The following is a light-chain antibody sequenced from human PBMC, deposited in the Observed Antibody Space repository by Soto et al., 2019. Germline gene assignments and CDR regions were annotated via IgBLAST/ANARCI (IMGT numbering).Light chain of an antibody. V-gene: IGLV2-14*01. CDR3: SSYTSSSHRYV. CDR1: SSDVGGYNY. J-gene: IGLJ1*01. Sequence: QSVLTQPASVSGSPGQSITISCTGTSSDVGGYNYVSWYQQHPGKAPKLMICDVSNRPSGVSNRFSGSKSGNTASLTISGLQAEDEADYYCSSYTSSSHRYVFGTGTKVTVL. CDR2: DVS.